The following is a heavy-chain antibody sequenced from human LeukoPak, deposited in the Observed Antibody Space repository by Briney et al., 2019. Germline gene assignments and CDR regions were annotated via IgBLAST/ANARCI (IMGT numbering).Heavy chain of an antibody. CDR3: AREFMVRGVTQLYFDY. V-gene: IGHV3-11*04. J-gene: IGHJ4*02. D-gene: IGHD3-10*01. CDR1: GGSIRSSSYY. CDR2: ISSSGSTI. Sequence: LSLTCTVSGGSIRSSSYYWGWIRQPPGKGLGWVSYISSSGSTIYYADSVKGRFTISRDNAKNSLYLQMNSLRAEDTAVYYCAREFMVRGVTQLYFDYWGQGTLVTVSS.